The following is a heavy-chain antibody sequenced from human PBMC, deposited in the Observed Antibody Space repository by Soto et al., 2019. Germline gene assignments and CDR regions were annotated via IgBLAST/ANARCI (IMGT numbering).Heavy chain of an antibody. D-gene: IGHD2-15*01. Sequence: SETLSLTCTVSGGSISSGGYYWSWIRQHPGKGLEWIGYIYYSGSTYYNPSLKSRVTISVDTSKNQFSLKLSSVTAADTAVYYCARGVAATSSTEYFQHWGQGTLVTVSS. J-gene: IGHJ1*01. CDR3: ARGVAATSSTEYFQH. V-gene: IGHV4-31*03. CDR2: IYYSGST. CDR1: GGSISSGGYY.